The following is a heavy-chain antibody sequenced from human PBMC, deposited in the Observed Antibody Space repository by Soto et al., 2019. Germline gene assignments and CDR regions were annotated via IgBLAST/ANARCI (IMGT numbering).Heavy chain of an antibody. Sequence: PSETLSLTCTVSDDSFRGADYYWSWIRQPLGKGPEWTGYTYYNGDTKYNPALKSRVTMSVDTSKNQFSLRLSSVTAADTAVYFCARGHGYIDGWRTFDFWGRGILVTVSS. CDR3: ARGHGYIDGWRTFDF. V-gene: IGHV4-61*08. J-gene: IGHJ4*02. CDR1: DDSFRGADYY. D-gene: IGHD5-18*01. CDR2: TYYNGDT.